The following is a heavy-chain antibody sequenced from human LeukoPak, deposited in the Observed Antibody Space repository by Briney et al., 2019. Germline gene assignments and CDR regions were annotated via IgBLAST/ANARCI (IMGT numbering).Heavy chain of an antibody. D-gene: IGHD6-19*01. CDR2: IYYSRST. CDR1: GGSISRSPYY. V-gene: IGHV4-39*01. J-gene: IGHJ4*02. CDR3: ARHASVDGNWPRPLDY. Sequence: PSETLSLTCTVSGGSISRSPYYWGWIRQLPGQGLEWIGNIYYSRSTYYNPSLKTRVTISVDTSKNQFSLTLTSVTAADTAVYYCARHASVDGNWPRPLDYWGQGSLVTVSS.